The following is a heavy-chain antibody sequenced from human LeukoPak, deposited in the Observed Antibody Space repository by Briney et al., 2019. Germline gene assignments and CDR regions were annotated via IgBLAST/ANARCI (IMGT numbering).Heavy chain of an antibody. Sequence: SVKVSCKASGDTFSSYSISWVRQDPGQGLEWMGGIIPIFGTTNYAQRFQDRLTISVDEFMTTAFMDLRSLRSEDTAVYYCAKDLGGYPSPFDYWGQETLVTVSS. CDR1: GDTFSSYS. CDR3: AKDLGGYPSPFDY. CDR2: IIPIFGTT. J-gene: IGHJ4*02. V-gene: IGHV1-69*01. D-gene: IGHD3-16*01.